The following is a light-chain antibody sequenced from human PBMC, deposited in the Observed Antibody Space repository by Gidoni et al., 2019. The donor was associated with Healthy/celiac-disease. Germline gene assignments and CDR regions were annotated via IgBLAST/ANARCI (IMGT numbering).Light chain of an antibody. Sequence: DIQMTQSPSSLSASVGDRVTITCRASQSISSYLNWYQQKPGKASKLLIYAASSVQSGVPSRFSGSGSGTYFTLTISSLQPEDFATYYCQQSYSTPRTFGQGTKVEIK. V-gene: IGKV1-39*01. CDR1: QSISSY. CDR2: AAS. J-gene: IGKJ1*01. CDR3: QQSYSTPRT.